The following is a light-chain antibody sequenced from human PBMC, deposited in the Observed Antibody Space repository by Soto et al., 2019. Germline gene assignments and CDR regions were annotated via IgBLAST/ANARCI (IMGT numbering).Light chain of an antibody. J-gene: IGKJ1*01. Sequence: EVVLTQSPVTLSLSPGERATLSCRASQSVSSSYLAWYQQKPGQAPRLLIYGASSRATGIPDRFSGSGSGTDFTLTISRLEPEDFAVYYCQQYGSSPITFGQGTKV. CDR3: QQYGSSPIT. CDR1: QSVSSSY. CDR2: GAS. V-gene: IGKV3-20*01.